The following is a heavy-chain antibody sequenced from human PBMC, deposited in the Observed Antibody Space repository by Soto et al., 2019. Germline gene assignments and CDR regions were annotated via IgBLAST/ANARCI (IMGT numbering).Heavy chain of an antibody. CDR2: ISSSSNYI. CDR1: GFTFSSYS. V-gene: IGHV3-21*01. CDR3: ARRILVVPAALTNYGMDV. Sequence: GGSLRLSCAASGFTFSSYSMNWVRQAPGKGLEWVSSISSSSNYIYYADSVKGRFTISRDNAKNSLYLQMNSLRAEDTAVYYCARRILVVPAALTNYGMDVWGQGTTVTV. J-gene: IGHJ6*02. D-gene: IGHD2-2*01.